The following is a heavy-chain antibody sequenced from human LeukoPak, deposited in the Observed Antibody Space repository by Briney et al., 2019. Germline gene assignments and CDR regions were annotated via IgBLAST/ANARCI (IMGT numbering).Heavy chain of an antibody. J-gene: IGHJ4*02. V-gene: IGHV1-18*01. CDR2: ISAYNGHT. CDR1: GYTFNTYG. Sequence: ASVKVSCKASGYTFNTYGISWVRQAPGQGLEWMGWISAYNGHTNYAQKLQGRVTMTTDTSTGTAYMELRSLRSDDTAVYYCARDCSSTSCPFDYWGQGTLVTVSS. D-gene: IGHD2-2*01. CDR3: ARDCSSTSCPFDY.